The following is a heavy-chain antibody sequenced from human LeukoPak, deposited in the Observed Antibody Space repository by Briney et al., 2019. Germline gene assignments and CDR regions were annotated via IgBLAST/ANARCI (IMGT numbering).Heavy chain of an antibody. J-gene: IGHJ5*02. CDR2: ISAYNGNT. CDR1: GYTFTSYG. V-gene: IGHV1-18*01. CDR3: ARAYCSGGSCYGIDP. Sequence: ASVKVSCKASGYTFTSYGISWVRQAPGQGLEWMGWISAYNGNTNYAQKLQGGVTMTTDTSTSTAYMELRSLRSDDTAVYYCARAYCSGGSCYGIDPWGQGTLVTVSS. D-gene: IGHD2-15*01.